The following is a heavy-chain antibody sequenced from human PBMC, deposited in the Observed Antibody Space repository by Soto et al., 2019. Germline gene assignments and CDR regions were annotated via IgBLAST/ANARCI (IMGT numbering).Heavy chain of an antibody. Sequence: XESLSLSCEASGFIFSTTYMSWVRQAPGKGLEWVSTIYGDVRTTYYADSVRGRFSISRDNSKNMVYLQMDSLRVDDTAIYYCVKNSGWFNSWGQASLVTVSS. CDR3: VKNSGWFNS. V-gene: IGHV3-23*01. CDR1: GFIFSTTY. D-gene: IGHD3-10*01. J-gene: IGHJ5*01. CDR2: IYGDVRTT.